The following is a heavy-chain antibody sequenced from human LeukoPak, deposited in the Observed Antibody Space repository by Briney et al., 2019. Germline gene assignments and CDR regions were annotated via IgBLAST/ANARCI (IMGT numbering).Heavy chain of an antibody. J-gene: IGHJ6*03. CDR1: GYTFTGYY. D-gene: IGHD4-11*01. Sequence: GASVKVSCKASGYTFTGYYMHWVRQAPGQGLEWMGWINPNSGGTNYAQKFQGRVTMTRDTSISTAYMELSRLRSDDTAVYYCARGPELLTTVTTYLYYYYYYYMDVWGKGTTVTVSS. CDR2: INPNSGGT. V-gene: IGHV1-2*02. CDR3: ARGPELLTTVTTYLYYYYYYYMDV.